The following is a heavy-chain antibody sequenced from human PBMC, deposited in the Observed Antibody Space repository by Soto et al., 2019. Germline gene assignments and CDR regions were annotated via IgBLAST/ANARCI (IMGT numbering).Heavy chain of an antibody. CDR3: ARHYGDGYGDNVDY. D-gene: IGHD4-17*01. CDR1: GWSISSYY. J-gene: IGHJ4*02. Sequence: PSETLSLTCTVSGWSISSYYWSWIRQPPGKGLEWIGYIYYRANPNYNPSLKSRVTISQDTSKNQFSLKLSSVTAADTAVYYCARHYGDGYGDNVDYWGQGTLVTVSS. V-gene: IGHV4-59*08. CDR2: IYYRANP.